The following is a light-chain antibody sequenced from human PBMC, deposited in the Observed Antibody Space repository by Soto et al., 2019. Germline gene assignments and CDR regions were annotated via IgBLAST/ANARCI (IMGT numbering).Light chain of an antibody. V-gene: IGKV3-20*01. J-gene: IGKJ2*01. CDR2: GAS. CDR3: QQYGSTPLYT. Sequence: EMVLTQSPGTLSLSPGERATLSCRASQSVSSSYLAWYQQKPGQAPRLLIYGASRRATGIPARFSGSGSGTDLTLSIIRLEPADFAVYFRQQYGSTPLYTFGQGTKLAIK. CDR1: QSVSSSY.